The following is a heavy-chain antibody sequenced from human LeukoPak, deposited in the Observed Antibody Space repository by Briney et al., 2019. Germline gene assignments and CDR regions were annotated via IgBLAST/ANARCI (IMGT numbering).Heavy chain of an antibody. CDR3: AKDTSWIQHYMDY. J-gene: IGHJ4*02. D-gene: IGHD5-18*01. Sequence: GGSLRLSCAASGFTFSSYGMHWVRQAPGKGLEWVAVISYDGSNKYYADSVKGRFTISRDNSKNTLYLQMNSLRAEDTAVYYCAKDTSWIQHYMDYWGQGTLVTVSS. CDR1: GFTFSSYG. CDR2: ISYDGSNK. V-gene: IGHV3-30*18.